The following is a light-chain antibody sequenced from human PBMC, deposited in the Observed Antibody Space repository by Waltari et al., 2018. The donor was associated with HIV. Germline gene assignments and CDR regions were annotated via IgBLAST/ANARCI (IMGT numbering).Light chain of an antibody. Sequence: QSVLTQPPSVSGAPGQTVTISCTGSRSNLGANYDVHWYPQLPGRAPKVLVYGNIYRPPGVPDRFSGSKSGTSASLAITGLQADDEGYYYCQSYDTRSSGFLVFGGGTKVTVL. J-gene: IGLJ3*02. V-gene: IGLV1-40*01. CDR3: QSYDTRSSGFLV. CDR2: GNI. CDR1: RSNLGANYD.